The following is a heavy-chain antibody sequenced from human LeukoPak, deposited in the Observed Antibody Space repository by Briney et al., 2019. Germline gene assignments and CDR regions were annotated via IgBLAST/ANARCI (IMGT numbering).Heavy chain of an antibody. J-gene: IGHJ4*02. V-gene: IGHV1-18*01. Sequence: ASVKLSCKASGYTCTSYGISWVRQAPGQGLEWMGWISAYNGNTNYAQKLQGRVTMTTDTSTSTAYMELRSLRSDDTAVYYCARDRGLVVPAAPFDYWGQGTLVTVSS. D-gene: IGHD2-2*01. CDR2: ISAYNGNT. CDR1: GYTCTSYG. CDR3: ARDRGLVVPAAPFDY.